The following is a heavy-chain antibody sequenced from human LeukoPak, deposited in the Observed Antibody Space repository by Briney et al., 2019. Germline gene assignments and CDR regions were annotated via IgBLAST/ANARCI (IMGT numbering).Heavy chain of an antibody. D-gene: IGHD6-13*01. J-gene: IGHJ4*02. V-gene: IGHV1-18*01. Sequence: GASVKVSCKASGYTFTSYGISWVRQAPGQGLEWMGWISAYNGNTNYAQKLQGRVTMTTDTSTSTAYMELRSLRSDDTAVYYYARDMAPRIAAAGVLDYWGQGTLVTVSS. CDR2: ISAYNGNT. CDR1: GYTFTSYG. CDR3: ARDMAPRIAAAGVLDY.